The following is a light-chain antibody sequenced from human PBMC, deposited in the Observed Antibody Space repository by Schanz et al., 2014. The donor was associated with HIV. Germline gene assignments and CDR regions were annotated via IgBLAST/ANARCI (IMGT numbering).Light chain of an antibody. J-gene: IGLJ2*01. CDR1: SRDVGGYNY. V-gene: IGLV2-11*01. CDR2: EVS. Sequence: QSALTQPRSVSGSPGQSVTISCTGTSRDVGGYNYASWYQQHPGKAPKLMIYEVSKRPSGVPDRFSGSKSGTSASLAITGLQAEDEADYYCQSHDSSLSGSVFGGGTKLTVL. CDR3: QSHDSSLSGSV.